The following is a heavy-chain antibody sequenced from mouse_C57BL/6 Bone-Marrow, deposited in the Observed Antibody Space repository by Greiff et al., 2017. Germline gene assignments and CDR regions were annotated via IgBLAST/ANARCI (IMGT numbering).Heavy chain of an antibody. V-gene: IGHV5-9*01. Sequence: DVHLVESGGGLVKPGGSLKLSCAASGFTFSSYTMSWVRQTPEKRLQWVAAISGGGGNTYYPDSVKGRFPISRDNDKNILYLQMSSLRSEDTALYYCSRQVTTVLATKYFDVWGTGTTVTVSS. CDR3: SRQVTTVLATKYFDV. CDR2: ISGGGGNT. J-gene: IGHJ1*03. D-gene: IGHD1-1*01. CDR1: GFTFSSYT.